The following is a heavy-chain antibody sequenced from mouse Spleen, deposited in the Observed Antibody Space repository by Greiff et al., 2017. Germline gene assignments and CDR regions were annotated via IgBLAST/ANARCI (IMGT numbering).Heavy chain of an antibody. D-gene: IGHD1-1*01. Sequence: DVQLQESGPVLVKPGASVKMSCKASGYTFTDYYMNWVKQSHGKSLEWIGVINPYNGGTSYNQKFKGKATLTVDKSSSTAYMELNSLTSEDSAVYYCARWTTGDYWGQGTTLTVSS. CDR3: ARWTTGDY. J-gene: IGHJ2*01. V-gene: IGHV1-19*01. CDR2: INPYNGGT. CDR1: GYTFTDYY.